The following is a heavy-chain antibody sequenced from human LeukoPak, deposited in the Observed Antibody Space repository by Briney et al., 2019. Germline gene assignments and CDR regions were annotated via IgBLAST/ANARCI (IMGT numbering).Heavy chain of an antibody. J-gene: IGHJ4*02. V-gene: IGHV4-61*02. CDR3: ARVSVWFGELLGALGY. CDR2: IYSSWTT. CDR1: GDSVSSGSNY. Sequence: SQTLSLTCTVSGDSVSSGSNYWSWIRQPAGKGLEWIGRIYSSWTTNYNPSLKSRVTISVDTSKNQFSLKLSSVTAADTAVYYCARVSVWFGELLGALGYWGQGTLVTVSS. D-gene: IGHD3-10*01.